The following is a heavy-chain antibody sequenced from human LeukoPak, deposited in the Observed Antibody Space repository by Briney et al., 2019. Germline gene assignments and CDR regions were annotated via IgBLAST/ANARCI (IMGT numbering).Heavy chain of an antibody. CDR1: GYTFTSYG. V-gene: IGHV1-18*01. CDR2: ISAYNGNT. Sequence: ASVKVSCKASGYTFTSYGISWVRQAPGQGLEWMGWISAYNGNTNYAQKLQGRVTMTTDTSTSTAYIELRSLRSDDTAVYYCARASGGLRYFDWFRKGGPMNFDYWGQGTLVTVSS. D-gene: IGHD3-9*01. J-gene: IGHJ4*02. CDR3: ARASGGLRYFDWFRKGGPMNFDY.